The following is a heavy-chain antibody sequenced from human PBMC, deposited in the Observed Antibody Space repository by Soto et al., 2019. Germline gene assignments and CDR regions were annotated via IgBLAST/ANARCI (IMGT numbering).Heavy chain of an antibody. D-gene: IGHD6-13*01. CDR3: ARVGSWGSWPDYYYMDV. Sequence: SQTLSLTCAISGDSVSSNSAAWNWIRQSPSRGLEWLGRTYYRSKWYNDYAVSVKSRITINPDTSKNQFSLQLNSVTPEDTAVYYCARVGSWGSWPDYYYMDVWGKGTTVTVSS. J-gene: IGHJ6*03. CDR2: TYYRSKWYN. CDR1: GDSVSSNSAA. V-gene: IGHV6-1*01.